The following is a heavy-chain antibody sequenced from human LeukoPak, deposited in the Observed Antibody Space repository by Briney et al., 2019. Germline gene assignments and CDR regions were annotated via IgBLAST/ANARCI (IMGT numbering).Heavy chain of an antibody. D-gene: IGHD3-22*01. Sequence: GGSLRLSCAASGFTFSIYAMSWVRQAPAKGLQWVSSITSRGESTWYVDSVKGRFTITRDNSENTLYLQMHSLRAEDTPGYYCARDRPNYYGSDGHYYRRYGYYWGRGTLVSVSS. CDR2: ITSRGEST. J-gene: IGHJ4*02. V-gene: IGHV3-23*01. CDR1: GFTFSIYA. CDR3: ARDRPNYYGSDGHYYRRYGYY.